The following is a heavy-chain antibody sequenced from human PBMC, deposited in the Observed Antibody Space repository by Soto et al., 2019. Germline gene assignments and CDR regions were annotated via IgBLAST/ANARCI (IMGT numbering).Heavy chain of an antibody. D-gene: IGHD3-3*01. J-gene: IGHJ4*02. CDR1: GFSLSTSGVG. Sequence: KESGPTLVKPTQTLTLTCTFSGFSLSTSGVGVGWIRQPPGKALEWLALIYWDDDKRYSPSLKSRLTITKDTSKNQVVLTMTNMDPVDTATYYCAHVSTWSGYYFGAYYFDYWGQGTLVTVSS. CDR2: IYWDDDK. V-gene: IGHV2-5*02. CDR3: AHVSTWSGYYFGAYYFDY.